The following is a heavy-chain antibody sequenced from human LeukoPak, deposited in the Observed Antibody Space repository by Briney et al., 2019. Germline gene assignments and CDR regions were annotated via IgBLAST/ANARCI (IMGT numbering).Heavy chain of an antibody. CDR3: ARDTANYYYDSSGYYFDY. V-gene: IGHV1-46*01. D-gene: IGHD3-22*01. J-gene: IGHJ4*02. CDR1: GYTFISYY. CDR2: INPRGGST. Sequence: ASVKVSCKASGYTFISYYMHWVRQAPGQGLEWMGIINPRGGSTSYAQKFQGRVTMTRDTSTSTVYMELSSLRSEDTAVYYCARDTANYYYDSSGYYFDYWGQGTLVTVS.